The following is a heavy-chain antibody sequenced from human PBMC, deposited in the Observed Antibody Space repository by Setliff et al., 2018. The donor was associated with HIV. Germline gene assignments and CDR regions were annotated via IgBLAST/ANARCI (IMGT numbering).Heavy chain of an antibody. CDR1: RVAFSDYY. J-gene: IGHJ6*03. Sequence: GGSLRLSCAASRVAFSDYYMTWIRQAPGKGLECISYISSRGSTIYYADSVKGRFTISRVNSKNSLYLQMNNLRTEDTALYYCVRGGHLDSSYYYIDVWGKGTTVTVSS. CDR3: VRGGHLDSSYYYIDV. D-gene: IGHD3-16*01. CDR2: ISSRGSTI. V-gene: IGHV3-11*01.